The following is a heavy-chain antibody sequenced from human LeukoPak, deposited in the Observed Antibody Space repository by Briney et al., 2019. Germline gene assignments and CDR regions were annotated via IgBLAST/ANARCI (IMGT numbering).Heavy chain of an antibody. CDR1: GGSISSGDYY. CDR2: IYYSGST. CDR3: ARTELLPNYYNYYGMDV. D-gene: IGHD2-15*01. J-gene: IGHJ6*02. V-gene: IGHV4-30-4*01. Sequence: PSQTLSLTCTVSGGSISSGDYYWSWIRQPPGKGLEWIGYIYYSGSTYYNPSLKSRVTISVDTSKNQFSLKLSSVTAADTAVYYCARTELLPNYYNYYGMDVWGQGTTVTVS.